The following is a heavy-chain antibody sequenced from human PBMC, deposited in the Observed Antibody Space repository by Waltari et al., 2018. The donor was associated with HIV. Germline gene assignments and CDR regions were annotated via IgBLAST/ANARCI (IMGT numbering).Heavy chain of an antibody. D-gene: IGHD3-10*01. Sequence: EEQLLQSGGKFVQPGESLSLSCVASGFSLPSYSVNWVRQVPGKGLRRIADMGTRDTARSYADSVKARFTGFADKAKQSVYLQISNLQDEDSAMYYCARGLIYFDGKPLPWYFDVWGRGSRVIVAS. CDR3: ARGLIYFDGKPLPWYFDV. CDR1: GFSLPSYS. V-gene: IGHV3-48*02. CDR2: MGTRDTAR. J-gene: IGHJ2*01.